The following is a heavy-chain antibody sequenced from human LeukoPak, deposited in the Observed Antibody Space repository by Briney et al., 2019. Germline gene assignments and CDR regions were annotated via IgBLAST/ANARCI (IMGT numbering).Heavy chain of an antibody. V-gene: IGHV4-39*07. CDR2: IYYSGST. Sequence: SETLSLTCTVSGGSISSSNYYWGWIRQPPGKGLEWIGSIYYSGSTYYNPSLKSRVTISVDTSRNQFSLKLSSVTAADTAVYYCARDGYGGVDYWGQGTLVTVSS. J-gene: IGHJ4*02. CDR1: GGSISSSNYY. CDR3: ARDGYGGVDY. D-gene: IGHD3-10*01.